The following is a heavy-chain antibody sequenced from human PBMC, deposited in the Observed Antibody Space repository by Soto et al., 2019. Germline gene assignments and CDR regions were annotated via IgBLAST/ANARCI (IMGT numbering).Heavy chain of an antibody. CDR1: GYTFTSYA. J-gene: IGHJ6*02. V-gene: IGHV1-69*13. CDR2: IIPIFGTA. CDR3: ARVFDPATVRGDYYYYGMDV. D-gene: IGHD4-4*01. Sequence: SVNVSCKASGYTFTSYAISWVRQAPGQGLEWMGGIIPIFGTANYAQKFQGRVTITADESTSTAYMELSSLRSEDTAVYYCARVFDPATVRGDYYYYGMDVWGQGTTVTVSS.